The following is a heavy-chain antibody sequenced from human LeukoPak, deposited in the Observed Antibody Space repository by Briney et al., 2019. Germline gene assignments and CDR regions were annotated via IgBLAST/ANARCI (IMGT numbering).Heavy chain of an antibody. CDR2: IYYSGST. D-gene: IGHD2-15*01. J-gene: IGHJ5*02. CDR3: ARDRLYCGGGSCYFLTGFDP. V-gene: IGHV4-59*01. CDR1: GGSISSYY. Sequence: SETLSLTCTVSGGSISSYYWSWIRQPPGKGLEWIGYIYYSGSTNYNPSLKSRVTISVDTSKNQFSLKLSSVTAADTAVYYCARDRLYCGGGSCYFLTGFDPWGQGTLVTVSS.